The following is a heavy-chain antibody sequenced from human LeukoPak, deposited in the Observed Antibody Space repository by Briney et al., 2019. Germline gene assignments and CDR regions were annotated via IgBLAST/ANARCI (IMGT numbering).Heavy chain of an antibody. D-gene: IGHD6-13*01. CDR2: ISAYNGHT. CDR3: ARDQRFGIAAVDSWFDP. Sequence: ASVKVSCKASGYTFSTYGINWVRQAPGQGLEWKGWISAYNGHTIYAQMFQGRVTLTTSTSTNTAYMELRSLRSDDTAVYYCARDQRFGIAAVDSWFDPWGQGTLVTVSS. V-gene: IGHV1-18*01. J-gene: IGHJ5*02. CDR1: GYTFSTYG.